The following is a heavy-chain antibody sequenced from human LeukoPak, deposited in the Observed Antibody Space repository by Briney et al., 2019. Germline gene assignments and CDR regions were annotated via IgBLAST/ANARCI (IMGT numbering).Heavy chain of an antibody. CDR1: GFSLSTSGMC. D-gene: IGHD6-19*01. V-gene: IGHV2-70*11. J-gene: IGHJ4*02. CDR3: ARIGSDSSGWRRGFDY. Sequence: SGPTLVNPTQTLTLTCTFSGFSLSTSGMCVSWIRQPPGKALEWLARIDWDDDKYYSTSLKTRLTISKDTSKNQVVLTMTNMDPVDTATYYCARIGSDSSGWRRGFDYWGQGTLVTVSS. CDR2: IDWDDDK.